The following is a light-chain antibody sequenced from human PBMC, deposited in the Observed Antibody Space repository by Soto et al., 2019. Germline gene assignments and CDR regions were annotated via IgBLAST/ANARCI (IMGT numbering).Light chain of an antibody. CDR2: DAS. CDR3: HQYGSSPRT. CDR1: QGISNY. V-gene: IGKV3-20*01. J-gene: IGKJ1*01. Sequence: TQSPSAIAASGGDSVTITCRASQGISNYLAWFQQRPGQPPRLLIYDASTRATGIPDRFSGSGSGTDFTLTSSRLEPEDFAVYYCHQYGSSPRTFGQGTKVDIK.